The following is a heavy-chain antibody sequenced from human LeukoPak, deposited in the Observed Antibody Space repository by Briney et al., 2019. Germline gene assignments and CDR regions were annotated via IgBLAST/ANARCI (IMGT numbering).Heavy chain of an antibody. CDR3: AKDRRVSGTTWLGYFDC. CDR1: GFTFSSYA. D-gene: IGHD1-7*01. J-gene: IGHJ4*02. Sequence: GGSLRLSCAASGFTFSSYAMNWVREAPGKGLEWVSAIVGSGGSTYYADSVKGRFTISRDNSKNTLYLQMNSLRAEDTAVYYCAKDRRVSGTTWLGYFDCWGQGTLVTVSS. V-gene: IGHV3-23*01. CDR2: IVGSGGST.